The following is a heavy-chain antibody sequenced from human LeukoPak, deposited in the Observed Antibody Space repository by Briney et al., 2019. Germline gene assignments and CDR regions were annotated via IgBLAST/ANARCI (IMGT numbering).Heavy chain of an antibody. V-gene: IGHV3-33*01. CDR3: AREIDCSGGACYSVLGY. CDR1: GFTFSRYG. CDR2: IWYDGSNK. D-gene: IGHD2-15*01. Sequence: GGSLRLSCAASGFTFSRYGMNWVRQAPGKGLERVASIWYDGSNKYYRDSLKGRFTISRDNAKNTLYLQMDSLRAEDTAVYYSAREIDCSGGACYSVLGYWGQGTLVIVSS. J-gene: IGHJ4*02.